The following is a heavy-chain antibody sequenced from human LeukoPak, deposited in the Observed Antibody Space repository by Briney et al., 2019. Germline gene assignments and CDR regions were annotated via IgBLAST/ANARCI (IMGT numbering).Heavy chain of an antibody. CDR2: LDPEDGET. D-gene: IGHD4-17*01. J-gene: IGHJ4*02. CDR1: GYTLTELS. V-gene: IGHV1-24*01. Sequence: ASVKVSCKVSGYTLTELSMHWVRQAPGKGLEWIGGLDPEDGETINAQKFQGRVTMTEDTSTDTAYMELSSLRSEDTAVYYCATDLGTLYGDNFRYFDYWGQGTLVTVSS. CDR3: ATDLGTLYGDNFRYFDY.